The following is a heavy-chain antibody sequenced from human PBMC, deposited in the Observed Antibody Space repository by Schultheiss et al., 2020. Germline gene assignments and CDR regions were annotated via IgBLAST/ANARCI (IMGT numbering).Heavy chain of an antibody. J-gene: IGHJ4*02. D-gene: IGHD1-26*01. CDR2: ISGSGGST. V-gene: IGHV3-23*01. Sequence: GGSLRLSCAASGFTFSSYAMSWVRQAPGKGLEWVSAISGSGGSTYYADSVKGRFTISRDNSKNTLYLQMNSLTAEDTAVYYCAKDRRIVGARPFDYWGQGTLVTVSS. CDR1: GFTFSSYA. CDR3: AKDRRIVGARPFDY.